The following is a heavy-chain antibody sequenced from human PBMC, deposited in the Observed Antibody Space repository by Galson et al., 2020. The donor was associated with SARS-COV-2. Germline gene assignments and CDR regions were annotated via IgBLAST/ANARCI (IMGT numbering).Heavy chain of an antibody. J-gene: IGHJ4*02. V-gene: IGHV1-18*01. Sequence: DSVKVSCKASGYTFTSNGISWMRKAHGQGPEWMGWNANYAQKFQGRVTLTTDTSTTTAYMELRGLRSDDTAVYYCARFSYRSGYPSFDYWGQGTLVTVSS. D-gene: IGHD3-22*01. CDR3: ARFSYRSGYPSFDY. CDR1: GYTFTSNG.